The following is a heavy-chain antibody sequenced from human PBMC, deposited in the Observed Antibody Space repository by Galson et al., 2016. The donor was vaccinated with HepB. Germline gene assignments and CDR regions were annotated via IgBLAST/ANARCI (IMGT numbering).Heavy chain of an antibody. CDR1: GFTFRSYG. Sequence: SLRLSCAASGFTFRSYGMQWVRQAPGKGLGWVALISHDDGSDKYYADAVKGRFTISRDNSKNTLFLQMNSLRAEDTAVYYCAKDGSYWGGWSWGQGTLVTVSS. CDR2: ISHDDGSDK. D-gene: IGHD7-27*01. J-gene: IGHJ4*02. V-gene: IGHV3-30*18. CDR3: AKDGSYWGGWS.